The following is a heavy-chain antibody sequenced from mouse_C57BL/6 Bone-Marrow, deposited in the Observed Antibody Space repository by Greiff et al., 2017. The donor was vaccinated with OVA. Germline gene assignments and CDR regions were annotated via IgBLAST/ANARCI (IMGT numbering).Heavy chain of an antibody. Sequence: VQLQQPGAELVMPGASVKLSCKASGYTFTSYWMHWVKQRPGQGLEWIGEIDPSDSYTNSNQKFKGKSTLTVDKSSSTAYMQLSSLTSEDSAVYYCAREITTVVDSYYFDYWGQGTTLTVSS. CDR1: GYTFTSYW. V-gene: IGHV1-69*01. CDR2: IDPSDSYT. J-gene: IGHJ2*01. CDR3: AREITTVVDSYYFDY. D-gene: IGHD1-1*01.